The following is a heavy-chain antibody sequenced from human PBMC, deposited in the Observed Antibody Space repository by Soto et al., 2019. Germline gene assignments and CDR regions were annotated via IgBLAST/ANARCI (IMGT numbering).Heavy chain of an antibody. V-gene: IGHV4-39*01. J-gene: IGHJ4*02. CDR2: IYYSGST. CDR1: GGSISSSSYY. CDR3: VVEDSSSWYKGDY. Sequence: SETLSLTCTVSGGSISSSSYYWGWIRQPPGKGLEWIGSIYYSGSTYYNPSLKSRVTISVDTSKNQFSLKLSSVTAADTAVYYCVVEDSSSWYKGDYWGQGTLVTVSS. D-gene: IGHD6-13*01.